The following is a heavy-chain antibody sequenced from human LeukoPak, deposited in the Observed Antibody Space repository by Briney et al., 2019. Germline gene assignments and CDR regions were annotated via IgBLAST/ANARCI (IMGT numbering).Heavy chain of an antibody. V-gene: IGHV4-4*02. CDR1: GGSISSSNS. Sequence: PSGTLSLTCAVSGGSISSSNSWSWVRQPPGKGLEWIGEINHSGSTSYHPSLKSRVTMSVDRSKNQFSLKLTSVTAADTAVYYCARVRIRILDYWGQGTLVTVSS. CDR3: ARVRIRILDY. D-gene: IGHD1-26*01. CDR2: INHSGST. J-gene: IGHJ4*02.